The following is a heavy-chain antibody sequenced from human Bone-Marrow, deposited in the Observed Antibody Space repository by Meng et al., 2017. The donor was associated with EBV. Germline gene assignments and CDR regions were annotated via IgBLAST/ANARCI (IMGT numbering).Heavy chain of an antibody. V-gene: IGHV4-61*01. D-gene: IGHD3-10*01. Sequence: QVQLQVSGPGLVKPSETLSLTCVVSGVSVNSGTYHWSWIRQSPGKGLEWIGYIYDTGTTIYNPSLNSRVTILLETSKNQFSLRLHSVTTADTAVYYCAKSRSSTPGIVDDWGQGTLVTVSS. CDR1: GVSVNSGTYH. CDR3: AKSRSSTPGIVDD. J-gene: IGHJ4*02. CDR2: IYDTGTT.